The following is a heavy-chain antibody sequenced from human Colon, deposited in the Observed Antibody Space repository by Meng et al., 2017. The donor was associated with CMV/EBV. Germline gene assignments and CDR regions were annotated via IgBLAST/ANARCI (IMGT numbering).Heavy chain of an antibody. D-gene: IGHD2-8*02. CDR1: GDSISSNHW. CDR2: ISHGGNT. J-gene: IGHJ4*02. CDR3: ARSPGYWSLDY. V-gene: IGHV4-4*02. Sequence: SETLSLTCAVSGDSISSNHWWSWVRQPPGKGLEWIGEISHGGNTKYNPSLQSRATILVDKTKNHFSLKLTSVTAADTGVYFCARSPGYWSLDYWGQGTLVTVSS.